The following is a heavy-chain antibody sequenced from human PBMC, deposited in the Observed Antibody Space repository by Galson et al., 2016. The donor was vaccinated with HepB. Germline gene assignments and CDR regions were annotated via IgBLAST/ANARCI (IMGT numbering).Heavy chain of an antibody. D-gene: IGHD2-15*01. V-gene: IGHV3-23*01. CDR1: GFTFRTYA. J-gene: IGHJ4*02. CDR2: ISGSGDTT. CDR3: AKDFTPGQQVAEYFDY. Sequence: SLRLSCATSGFTFRTYALAWVRQAPGQGLEWVSAISGSGDTTNYANSVKGRFTIARDNSKNTLYLQMNSLRADDTAIYFCAKDFTPGQQVAEYFDYWGQGTLVTVSS.